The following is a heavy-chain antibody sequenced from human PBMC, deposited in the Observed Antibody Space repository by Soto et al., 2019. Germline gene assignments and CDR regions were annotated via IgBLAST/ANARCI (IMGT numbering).Heavy chain of an antibody. CDR1: GYSFGNYW. Sequence: PGESLKSSCKGSGYSFGNYWIGWVRQTPGKGLEWMGIIYPGDSDTRYSPSFQGQVTISADKSISTAYLHWSSLKASDSAIYYCARHGLVGCSSTGCYFSYYCYGVDVWGRGTTVSVSS. CDR3: ARHGLVGCSSTGCYFSYYCYGVDV. CDR2: IYPGDSDT. J-gene: IGHJ6*02. V-gene: IGHV5-51*01. D-gene: IGHD2-2*01.